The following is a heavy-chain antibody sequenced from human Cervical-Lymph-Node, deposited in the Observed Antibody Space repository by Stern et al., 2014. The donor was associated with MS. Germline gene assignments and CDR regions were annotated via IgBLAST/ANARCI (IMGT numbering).Heavy chain of an antibody. CDR3: ARIEKGDSYGY. D-gene: IGHD2-21*02. CDR2: VNAGNGDT. CDR1: GYTFTRNA. J-gene: IGHJ4*02. V-gene: IGHV1-3*01. Sequence: VQLVESGAEVKKPGASVKVSCKASGYTFTRNAIHWVRQAPGKRLEWMGWVNAGNGDTKYSQKFQGRVTITRDTSASTAYMELSSLDPEDTAVYYCARIEKGDSYGYWGQGTLITVSS.